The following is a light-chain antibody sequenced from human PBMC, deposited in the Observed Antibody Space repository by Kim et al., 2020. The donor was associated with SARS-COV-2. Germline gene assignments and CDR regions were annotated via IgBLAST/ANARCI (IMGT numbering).Light chain of an antibody. CDR2: ETS. J-gene: IGKJ4*01. CDR3: QQRYDWPLT. Sequence: VSPGERATLSCRASQSVGNSLAWFQQKPGQAPRLLIFETSNRDTGIPARFSGSGSGTGFTLTISSLEPEDFAVYYCQQRYDWPLTFGGGTKVDIK. V-gene: IGKV3-11*01. CDR1: QSVGNS.